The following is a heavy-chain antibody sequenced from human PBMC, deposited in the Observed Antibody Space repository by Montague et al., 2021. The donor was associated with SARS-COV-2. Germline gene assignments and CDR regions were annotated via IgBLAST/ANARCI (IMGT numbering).Heavy chain of an antibody. J-gene: IGHJ6*02. CDR1: GFSLSTSGMC. Sequence: ALVKPTQTLTLTCTFSGFSLSTSGMCVSWIRQPPGKALEWLARIDWDDDKYYSTSLKTRLTISKDTSKNQVVLTMTNTDPVDTATYYCTRRTYDILTGYDYGMDVWGQGTTVTVSS. CDR3: TRRTYDILTGYDYGMDV. V-gene: IGHV2-70*11. D-gene: IGHD3-9*01. CDR2: IDWDDDK.